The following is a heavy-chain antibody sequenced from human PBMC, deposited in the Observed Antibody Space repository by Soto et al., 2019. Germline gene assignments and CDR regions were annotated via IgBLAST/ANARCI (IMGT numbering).Heavy chain of an antibody. CDR3: ARRNGYSSSWYMRDYYYGMDV. Sequence: GGSLRLSCAASGFTFSSYAMHWVRQAPGKGLEWVAVISYDGSNKYYADSVKGRFTISRDNSKSTLYLQMNSLRAEDTAVYYCARRNGYSSSWYMRDYYYGMDVWGQGTTVTVSS. V-gene: IGHV3-30-3*01. J-gene: IGHJ6*02. CDR2: ISYDGSNK. D-gene: IGHD6-13*01. CDR1: GFTFSSYA.